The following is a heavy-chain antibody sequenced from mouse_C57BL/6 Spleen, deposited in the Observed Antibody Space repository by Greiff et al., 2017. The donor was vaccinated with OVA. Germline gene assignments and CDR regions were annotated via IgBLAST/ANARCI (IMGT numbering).Heavy chain of an antibody. V-gene: IGHV1-50*01. CDR2: IDPSDSYT. Sequence: VKLQQPGAELVKPGASVKLSCKASGYTFTSYWMQWVKQRPGQGLEWIGEIDPSDSYTNYNQKFKGKATLTVDTSSSTAYMQLSSLTSEDSAVYYCASRGGYDAMDYWGQGTSVTVSS. J-gene: IGHJ4*01. CDR1: GYTFTSYW. CDR3: ASRGGYDAMDY.